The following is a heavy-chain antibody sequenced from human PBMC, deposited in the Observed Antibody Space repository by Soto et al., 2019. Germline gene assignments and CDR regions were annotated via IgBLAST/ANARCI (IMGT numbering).Heavy chain of an antibody. Sequence: QVQLVESGGGVVQPGRSLRLSCAASGFTFSSYGMHWVRQAPGKGLEWVAVIWYDGSNKYYADSVKGRFTISRDNSKNTLYLQMNRLRAEDTAVYYCAREGGGDEYYYYGMDVWGQGTTVTVSS. CDR3: AREGGGDEYYYYGMDV. CDR2: IWYDGSNK. CDR1: GFTFSSYG. J-gene: IGHJ6*02. D-gene: IGHD2-21*02. V-gene: IGHV3-33*01.